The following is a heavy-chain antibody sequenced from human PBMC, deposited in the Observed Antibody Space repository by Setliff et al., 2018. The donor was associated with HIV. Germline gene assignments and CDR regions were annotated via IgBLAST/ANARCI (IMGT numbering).Heavy chain of an antibody. D-gene: IGHD1-26*01. CDR1: GFRFRSYW. Sequence: PGGSLRLSCAASGFRFRSYWMSWVRQAPGKGPESVANINQDGSEKYYVDSVKGRFAISRDNAKNSLYLQMNSLRAEDTAVYYCERDGSVSNTYYYYMDVWGKGTTVTVSS. J-gene: IGHJ6*03. V-gene: IGHV3-7*01. CDR3: ERDGSVSNTYYYYMDV. CDR2: INQDGSEK.